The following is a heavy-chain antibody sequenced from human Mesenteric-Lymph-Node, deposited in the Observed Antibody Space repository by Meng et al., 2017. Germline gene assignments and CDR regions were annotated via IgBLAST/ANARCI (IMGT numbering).Heavy chain of an antibody. J-gene: IGHJ4*02. V-gene: IGHV4-39*07. CDR1: GGPINSSSYY. CDR2: IYYSGRT. D-gene: IGHD3-10*01. Sequence: QLQLQESGPGLVKPSETLSLTCTVSGGPINSSSYYWGWIRQPPGKGLEWIGSIYYSGRTYYNPSLKSRVTISVDTSKNQFSLKLSSVTAADTAVYHCARRRGGSGRDCWGQGTLVTVSS. CDR3: ARRRGGSGRDC.